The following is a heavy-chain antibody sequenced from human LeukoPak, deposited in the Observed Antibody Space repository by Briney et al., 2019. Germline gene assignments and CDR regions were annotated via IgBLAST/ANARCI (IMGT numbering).Heavy chain of an antibody. CDR2: FYYSGST. CDR1: VGSISDYY. J-gene: IGHJ4*02. CDR3: ARGFQQLVSV. Sequence: SETLSLTRTVFVGSISDYYWNWIRQPPGKGLEWIGNFYYSGSTTYNPSLKSRVTISVDTSRNQFSLRLTSVTAANTSVYYCARGFQQLVSVWGQGTLVSVSS. V-gene: IGHV4-59*01. D-gene: IGHD6-13*01.